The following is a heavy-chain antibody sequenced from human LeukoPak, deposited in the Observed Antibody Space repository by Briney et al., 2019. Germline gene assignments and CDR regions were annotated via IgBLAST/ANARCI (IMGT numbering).Heavy chain of an antibody. D-gene: IGHD6-19*01. V-gene: IGHV4-59*08. J-gene: IGHJ4*02. CDR3: ARSYRGSGPVDY. CDR1: GGSISSYY. CDR2: IYYSGST. Sequence: SETLSLTCTVSGGSISSYYWSWIRQPPGKGLEWIGYIYYSGSTNYNPSLKSRVTISVDTSKNQFSLKLSSVTAADTAVYYCARSYRGSGPVDYWGQGTLVTVSS.